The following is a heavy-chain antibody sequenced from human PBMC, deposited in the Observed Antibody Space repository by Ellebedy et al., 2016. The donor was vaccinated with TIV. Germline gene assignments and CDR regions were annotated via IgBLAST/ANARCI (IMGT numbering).Heavy chain of an antibody. D-gene: IGHD2-15*01. V-gene: IGHV1-18*01. CDR1: GYTFTSYG. J-gene: IGHJ6*02. CDR2: ISAYNGNT. Sequence: AASVTVSCKASGYTFTSYGISWVRQAPGQGLEWMGWISAYNGNTNYAQKLQGRVTMTTDTSTSTAYMELRSLRSDDTAVYYCARNRGGYYYYGMDVWGQGTTVTVSS. CDR3: ARNRGGYYYYGMDV.